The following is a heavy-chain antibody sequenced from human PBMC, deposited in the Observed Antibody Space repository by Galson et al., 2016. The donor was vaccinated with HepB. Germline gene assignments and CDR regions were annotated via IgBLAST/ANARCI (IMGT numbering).Heavy chain of an antibody. J-gene: IGHJ4*02. CDR3: ARDKYSGSFRLFDS. CDR1: GGTFSNYA. D-gene: IGHD1-26*01. CDR2: IIPIFRTA. V-gene: IGHV1-69*13. Sequence: SVKVSCKASGGTFSNYAISWVRQAPGQGLEWMGGIIPIFRTANYVQKFQGRITITVDESTSTTYMELSSLRSEDTAVYYCARDKYSGSFRLFDSWGQGTLVTVSS.